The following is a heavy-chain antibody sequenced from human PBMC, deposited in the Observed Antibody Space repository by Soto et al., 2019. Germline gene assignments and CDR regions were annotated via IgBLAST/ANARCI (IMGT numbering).Heavy chain of an antibody. CDR2: ISGSGGST. Sequence: GGSLRLSCSASGFTFSSYAMSWVRQAPGKGLEWVSAISGSGGSTYYADSVKGRFTISRDNSKNTLYLQMNSLRAEDTAVYYCAKLKVSGDYYFDYWGQGTLVTVSS. V-gene: IGHV3-23*01. J-gene: IGHJ4*02. CDR3: AKLKVSGDYYFDY. CDR1: GFTFSSYA. D-gene: IGHD4-17*01.